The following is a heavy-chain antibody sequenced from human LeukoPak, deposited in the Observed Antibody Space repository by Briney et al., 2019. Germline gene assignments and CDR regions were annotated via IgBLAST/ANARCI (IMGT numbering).Heavy chain of an antibody. CDR3: AKDYDILTGYYSPDAFDI. CDR2: ISGSGGST. J-gene: IGHJ3*02. D-gene: IGHD3-9*01. CDR1: GFTFSSYG. Sequence: GGSLRLSCAASGFTFSSYGMSWVRQAPGRGLEWVSAISGSGGSTYYADSVKGRFTISRDNSKNTLYLQMNSLRAEDTAVYYCAKDYDILTGYYSPDAFDIWGQGTMVTVSS. V-gene: IGHV3-23*01.